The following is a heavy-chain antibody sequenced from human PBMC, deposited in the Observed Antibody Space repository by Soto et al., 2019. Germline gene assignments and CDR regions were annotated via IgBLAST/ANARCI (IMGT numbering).Heavy chain of an antibody. CDR1: GYTFTSYA. Sequence: GASVKVSCKASGYTFTSYAMHWVRQAPGQRLEWMGWINAGNGNTKYSQKFQGRVTITRGTSASTAYMELSSLRSEDTAVYYCARDSSSWYGFDAFDIWGQGTMVTVSS. CDR2: INAGNGNT. CDR3: ARDSSSWYGFDAFDI. D-gene: IGHD6-13*01. V-gene: IGHV1-3*01. J-gene: IGHJ3*02.